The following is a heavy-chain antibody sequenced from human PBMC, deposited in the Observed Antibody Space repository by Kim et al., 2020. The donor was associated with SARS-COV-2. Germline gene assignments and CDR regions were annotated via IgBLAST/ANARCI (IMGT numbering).Heavy chain of an antibody. CDR1: GYSFTDYY. D-gene: IGHD6-25*01. Sequence: ASVKVSCKASGYSFTDYYIHWVRRAPGQGPELMGLINPNNGATTYAQKFQGRVTLTRDTSITTAYMELGSLTSDDTAVYHCARGMGRISAVVTPGILASWGQGTVVTVSS. CDR2: INPNNGAT. CDR3: ARGMGRISAVVTPGILAS. J-gene: IGHJ5*02. V-gene: IGHV1-2*06.